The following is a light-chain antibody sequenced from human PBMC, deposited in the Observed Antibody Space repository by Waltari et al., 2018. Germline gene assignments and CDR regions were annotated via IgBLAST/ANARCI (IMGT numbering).Light chain of an antibody. J-gene: IGLJ2*01. CDR1: SSDVGGYNY. V-gene: IGLV2-14*03. Sequence: QSALTQPASVSGSPGQPITISCTGTSSDVGGYNYVSWYQQHPGKAPKLMIYSVSNRPSGVSNRFSGSKSGNTASLTISGLQAEDEADYYCSSYISSSTLELFGGGTSLTVL. CDR2: SVS. CDR3: SSYISSSTLEL.